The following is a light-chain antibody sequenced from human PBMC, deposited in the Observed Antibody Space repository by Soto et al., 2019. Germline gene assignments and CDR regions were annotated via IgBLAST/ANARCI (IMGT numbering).Light chain of an antibody. J-gene: IGKJ2*02. Sequence: DIQMTQSPSSLSASVGDRVTLTCRASQTISNFLNWYQQKKGNAPKLLIYDASNLHSGVPSRFSGSGSGTDFTLTITSLEPEDFAVYYCQQRAKWPSTFGPGTKVEMK. CDR3: QQRAKWPST. CDR2: DAS. CDR1: QTISNF. V-gene: IGKV1-39*01.